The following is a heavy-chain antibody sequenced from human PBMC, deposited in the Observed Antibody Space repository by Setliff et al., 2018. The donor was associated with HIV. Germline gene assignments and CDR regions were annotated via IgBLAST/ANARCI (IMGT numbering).Heavy chain of an antibody. Sequence: SETLSLTCDVSGFSISSRYYWGWIRQSPGKGLEWIGNIYHTGSSYYNPSLHDRATISLDMSKKQFSLRLTSVTAADTAVYYCARGVRDNSGWSSYYFDYWGQGTLVTVSS. CDR3: ARGVRDNSGWSSYYFDY. V-gene: IGHV4-38-2*01. D-gene: IGHD6-19*01. CDR2: IYHTGSS. CDR1: GFSISSRYY. J-gene: IGHJ4*02.